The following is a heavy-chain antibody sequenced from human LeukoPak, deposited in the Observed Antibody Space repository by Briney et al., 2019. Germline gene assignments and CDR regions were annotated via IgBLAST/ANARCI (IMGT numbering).Heavy chain of an antibody. Sequence: PSETLSLTCTVSGGSISSYYWCWIRQPPGKGLEWIGYIYYSGSTNYNPSLKSRVTISVDTSKNQFSLKLSSVTAADTAVYYCARGLQLVRDWFDPWGQGTLVTVSS. CDR3: ARGLQLVRDWFDP. V-gene: IGHV4-59*01. D-gene: IGHD6-13*01. J-gene: IGHJ5*02. CDR1: GGSISSYY. CDR2: IYYSGST.